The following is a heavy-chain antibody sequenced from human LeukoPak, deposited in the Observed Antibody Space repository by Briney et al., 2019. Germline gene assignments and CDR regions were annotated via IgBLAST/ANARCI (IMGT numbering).Heavy chain of an antibody. CDR3: TADTFESSRYSHDY. D-gene: IGHD3-22*01. CDR1: GFTFSDTW. V-gene: IGHV3-15*01. Sequence: GGSLRLSCVTSGFTFSDTWMSWVRQAPGKGLEWVGRIKRKVDDETKNYAAPVRSRFTISRDDSKNTVYLKMDSLRTEDTAVYYCTADTFESSRYSHDYWGQGTLVTVSS. J-gene: IGHJ4*02. CDR2: IKRKVDDETK.